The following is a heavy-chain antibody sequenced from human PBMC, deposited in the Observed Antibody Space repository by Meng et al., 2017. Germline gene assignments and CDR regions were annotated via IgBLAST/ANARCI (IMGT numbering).Heavy chain of an antibody. V-gene: IGHV4-34*01. CDR3: ARRGIAARPFYY. J-gene: IGHJ4*02. Sequence: VQLQRWASVLLKASATLSLTCAVYGGSFSGYCWSWIRQPPGKGLEWIGEINHSGSTNYNPSLQSRVTISVDTSKNQFSLKLSSVTAADTAVYYCARRGIAARPFYYWGQGTLVTVSS. D-gene: IGHD6-6*01. CDR1: GGSFSGYC. CDR2: INHSGST.